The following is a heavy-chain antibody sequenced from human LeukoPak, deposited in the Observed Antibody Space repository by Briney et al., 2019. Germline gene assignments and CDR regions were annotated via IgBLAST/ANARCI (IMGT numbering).Heavy chain of an antibody. D-gene: IGHD3-10*02. Sequence: GRSLRLSCTASGFTFDDYTMHWVRQAPGKGLEWVSGISWNSGSIGYADSVKGRFTISRDNAKNSLYLQMNSLRAEDTALYYCAKGPGGVFGELLADYFDYWGQGTLVTVSS. CDR1: GFTFDDYT. CDR2: ISWNSGSI. CDR3: AKGPGGVFGELLADYFDY. J-gene: IGHJ4*02. V-gene: IGHV3-9*01.